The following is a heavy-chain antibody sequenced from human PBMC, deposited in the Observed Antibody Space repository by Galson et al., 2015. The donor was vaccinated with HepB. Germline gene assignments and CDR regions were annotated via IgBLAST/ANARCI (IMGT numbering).Heavy chain of an antibody. J-gene: IGHJ4*02. Sequence: SLRLSCAASGFTFSSYAMHWVRQAPGKGLEWVAVISYDGSNKYYADSVKGRFTISRDNSKNTLYLQMNSLRAEDTAVYYCARDNWGAGYYFDYWGQGTLVTVSS. CDR2: ISYDGSNK. D-gene: IGHD7-27*01. CDR1: GFTFSSYA. CDR3: ARDNWGAGYYFDY. V-gene: IGHV3-30-3*01.